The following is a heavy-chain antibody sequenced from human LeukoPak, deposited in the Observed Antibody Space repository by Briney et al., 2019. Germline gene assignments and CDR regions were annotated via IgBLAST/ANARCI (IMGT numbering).Heavy chain of an antibody. CDR2: IYHSGST. CDR1: GYSISSGYY. Sequence: SETLSFTCTVSGYSISSGYYWGWIRQPPGKGLEWIGSIYHSGSTYYNPSLKSRVTISVDTSKNQFSLKLSSVTAADTAVYYCARVYEFSSGWFYDYWGQGTLVTVSS. V-gene: IGHV4-38-2*02. J-gene: IGHJ4*02. CDR3: ARVYEFSSGWFYDY. D-gene: IGHD6-19*01.